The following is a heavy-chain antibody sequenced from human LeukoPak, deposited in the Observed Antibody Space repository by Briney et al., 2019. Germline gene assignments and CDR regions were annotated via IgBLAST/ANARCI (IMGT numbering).Heavy chain of an antibody. CDR3: ARGGYYYGSGSYFYGMDV. J-gene: IGHJ6*04. V-gene: IGHV4-39*01. CDR1: GGSISSSSYY. Sequence: SETLSLTCTVSGGSISSSSYYWGWIRQPPGKGLEWIGSIYYSGSTYYNPSLKSRVTISVDTSKNQFSLKLSSVTAADTAVYYCARGGYYYGSGSYFYGMDVWGKGTTVTVSS. CDR2: IYYSGST. D-gene: IGHD3-10*01.